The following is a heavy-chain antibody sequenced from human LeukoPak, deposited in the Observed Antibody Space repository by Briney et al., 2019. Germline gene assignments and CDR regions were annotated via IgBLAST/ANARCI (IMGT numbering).Heavy chain of an antibody. D-gene: IGHD1-26*01. CDR3: AKDERWELRSAFYYFDH. CDR1: GFEFSIHD. J-gene: IGHJ4*02. V-gene: IGHV3-23*01. CDR2: ISGSGTDT. Sequence: PGGSLRLSCVASGFEFSIHDMSWGRQAPGKGPEWVSSISGSGTDTYYTDFVKGRFTISRDNSKNTLYLQMNSLRAEDTAVYYCAKDERWELRSAFYYFDHWGQGTLVTVCS.